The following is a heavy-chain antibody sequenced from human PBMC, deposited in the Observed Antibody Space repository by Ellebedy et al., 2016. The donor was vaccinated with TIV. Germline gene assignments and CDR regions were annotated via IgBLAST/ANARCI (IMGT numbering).Heavy chain of an antibody. J-gene: IGHJ6*02. CDR1: GFTFSDAA. CDR3: TRHLLDV. V-gene: IGHV3-73*01. Sequence: GGSLRLSCAASGFTFSDAAMHWVRQASGKGLEWVGRIRSKSSSYATAYAASARGRFTISRDDSKNTAYLQMNSLETEDTAVYYCTRHLLDVWGRGVSVTVSS. CDR2: IRSKSSSYAT.